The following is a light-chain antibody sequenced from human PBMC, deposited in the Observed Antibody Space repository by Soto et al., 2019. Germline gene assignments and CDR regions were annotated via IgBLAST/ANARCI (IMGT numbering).Light chain of an antibody. J-gene: IGKJ2*03. CDR2: TAS. CDR1: RSIRTY. Sequence: DIQVTQSPSSLSASVGDRVTITCRASRSIRTYLNWYQQRPGKPPKLLIQTASTLQGGVPSRFSGSGSGTDFTLTISSLQPEDFATYYCQQTYSTFNSFGQGNKLELK. V-gene: IGKV1-39*01. CDR3: QQTYSTFNS.